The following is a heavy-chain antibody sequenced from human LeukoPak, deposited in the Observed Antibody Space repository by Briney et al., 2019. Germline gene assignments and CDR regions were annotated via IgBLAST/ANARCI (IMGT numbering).Heavy chain of an antibody. V-gene: IGHV3-23*01. J-gene: IGHJ4*02. Sequence: PGGSLRLSCAASGFTFSSYAMSWVRQAPGKGLEWVSDISGSGGSTYYADSVKGRFTISRDNSKNTLYLQMNSLRAEDTAVYYCAKDTRTFPTRGYSGYAFIDYWGQGTLVTVSS. CDR2: ISGSGGST. CDR3: AKDTRTFPTRGYSGYAFIDY. D-gene: IGHD5-12*01. CDR1: GFTFSSYA.